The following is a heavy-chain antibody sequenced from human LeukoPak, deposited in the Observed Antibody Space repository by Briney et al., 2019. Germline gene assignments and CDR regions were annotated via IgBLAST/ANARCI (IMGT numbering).Heavy chain of an antibody. J-gene: IGHJ6*02. V-gene: IGHV4-59*08. Sequence: PSETLSLTCTVSGGSISSYYWSWIRQPPGKGLEWIGYIYYSGSTNYNPSLKSRVTISVDTSKNQFSLKLSSVTAADTAVYYCARHHCSGGSCYYYGMDVWGQGTTVTVSS. CDR3: ARHHCSGGSCYYYGMDV. D-gene: IGHD2-15*01. CDR2: IYYSGST. CDR1: GGSISSYY.